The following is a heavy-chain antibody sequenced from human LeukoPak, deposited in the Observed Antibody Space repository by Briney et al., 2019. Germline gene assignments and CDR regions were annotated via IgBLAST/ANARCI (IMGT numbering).Heavy chain of an antibody. CDR3: ARDAEYYDFWSGPRLAFDI. J-gene: IGHJ3*02. V-gene: IGHV3-21*01. CDR1: GFTFSSYA. CDR2: ISSSSSYI. Sequence: GGSLRLSCAASGFTFSSYAMSWVRQAPGKGLEWVSSISSSSSYIYYADSVKGRFTISRDNAKNSLYLQMNSLRAEDTAVYYCARDAEYYDFWSGPRLAFDIWGQGTMVTVSS. D-gene: IGHD3-3*01.